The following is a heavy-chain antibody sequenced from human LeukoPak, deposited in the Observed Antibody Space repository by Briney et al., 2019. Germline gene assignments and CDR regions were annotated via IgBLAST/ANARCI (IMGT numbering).Heavy chain of an antibody. CDR3: ARSGGAYDSSGYFGY. D-gene: IGHD3-22*01. V-gene: IGHV4-59*08. J-gene: IGHJ4*02. Sequence: PSETLSLTCTVSGGSISSYYWSWIRQPPGKGLEWIGYIYYSGSTNYNPSLKSRVTMSVDTSKNQFSLKLSSVTAADTAVYYCARSGGAYDSSGYFGYWGQGTLVTVSS. CDR2: IYYSGST. CDR1: GGSISSYY.